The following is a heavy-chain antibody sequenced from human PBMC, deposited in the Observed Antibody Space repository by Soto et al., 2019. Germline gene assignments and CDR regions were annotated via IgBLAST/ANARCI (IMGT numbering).Heavy chain of an antibody. CDR2: IDPSDSYT. V-gene: IGHV5-10-1*01. CDR3: ARSTYYDYVWGSYRYIFDY. J-gene: IGHJ4*02. D-gene: IGHD3-16*02. CDR1: GYSFTSYW. Sequence: PGESLKISCKGSGYSFTSYWISWVRQMPGKGLEWMGRIDPSDSYTNYSPSFQGHVTISADKSISTAYLQWSSLKASDTAMYYCARSTYYDYVWGSYRYIFDYWGQGTLVTVSS.